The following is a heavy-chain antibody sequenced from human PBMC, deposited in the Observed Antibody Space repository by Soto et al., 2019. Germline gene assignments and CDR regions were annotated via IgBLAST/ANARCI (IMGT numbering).Heavy chain of an antibody. CDR2: IYSGGTT. CDR1: GFTVSSNY. CDR3: ARGDLRLGYRSSWYDY. V-gene: IGHV3-53*04. J-gene: IGHJ4*02. Sequence: EVQLVESGGGLVQPGGSLRLSCAASGFTVSSNYMSWVRQAPGKGLEWVSVIYSGGTTYYADSVKGRFTISRHNSKNTLYLQMNSLRADDTAVYFCARGDLRLGYRSSWYDYWGQGTLVTVSS. D-gene: IGHD6-13*01.